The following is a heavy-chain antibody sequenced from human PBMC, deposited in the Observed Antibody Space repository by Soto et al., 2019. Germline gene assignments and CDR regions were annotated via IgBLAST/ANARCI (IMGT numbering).Heavy chain of an antibody. CDR2: INPNSGGT. J-gene: IGHJ5*02. CDR1: GYTFTGYY. CDR3: ARSGICTNGVCYENWFDP. D-gene: IGHD2-8*01. Sequence: ASVKVSCKASGYTFTGYYMHWVRQAPGQGLEWMGWINPNSGGTNYAQKFQGRVTMTRDTSISTAYMELSRLRSDDTAVYYCARSGICTNGVCYENWFDPWGQGTLVTVSS. V-gene: IGHV1-2*02.